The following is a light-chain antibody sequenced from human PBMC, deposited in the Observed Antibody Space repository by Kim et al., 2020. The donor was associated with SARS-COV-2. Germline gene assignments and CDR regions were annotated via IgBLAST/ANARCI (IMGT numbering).Light chain of an antibody. Sequence: DVQMTQSPSSVSASVGDRVIITCRASQGIASWLAWYQQKPGKAPRLLVFAASALQDGVPSRFSGSGFGTHFTLTINSLQPEDFATYYCQQSNNFPITFGQGTRLE. J-gene: IGKJ5*01. CDR1: QGIASW. CDR3: QQSNNFPIT. V-gene: IGKV1-12*01. CDR2: AAS.